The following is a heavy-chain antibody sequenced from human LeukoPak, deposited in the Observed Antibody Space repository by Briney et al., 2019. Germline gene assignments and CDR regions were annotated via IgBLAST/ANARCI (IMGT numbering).Heavy chain of an antibody. D-gene: IGHD2-2*02. J-gene: IGHJ4*02. CDR1: GFTFDDYA. CDR2: ISWNSGSI. V-gene: IGHV3-9*03. Sequence: PGGSLRLSCAASGFTFDDYAMHWVRQAPGKGLEWVSGISWNSGSIGYADSVKGRFTISRDNAKNSLYLQMNSLRAEDMALYYCAKVGSQLLYLDYFDYWGQGTLVTVSS. CDR3: AKVGSQLLYLDYFDY.